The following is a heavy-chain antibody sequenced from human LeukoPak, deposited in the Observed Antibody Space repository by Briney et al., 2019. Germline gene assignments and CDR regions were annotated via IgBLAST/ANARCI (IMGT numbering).Heavy chain of an antibody. D-gene: IGHD6-13*01. Sequence: GGSLRLSCAASGFTFSSYGMHWVRQAPGKGLEWVAVISYDGSNKYYADSVKGRFTISRDNSKNTLYLQMNSLRAEDTAVYYCARHREVAAVSDYWGQGTLVTVSS. V-gene: IGHV3-30*03. J-gene: IGHJ4*02. CDR3: ARHREVAAVSDY. CDR1: GFTFSSYG. CDR2: ISYDGSNK.